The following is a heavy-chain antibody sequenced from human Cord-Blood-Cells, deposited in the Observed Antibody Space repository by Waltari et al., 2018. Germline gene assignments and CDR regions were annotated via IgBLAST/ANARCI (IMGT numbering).Heavy chain of an antibody. J-gene: IGHJ6*02. V-gene: IGHV3-30-3*01. CDR3: ARDWGSSSHYYYYYGMDV. Sequence: QVQLVESGGGVVQPGRSLRLSCAASGFTFSSYAMHWVRPAPGKGLEWVAVISYDGSNRYYADSVKGRFTISRDNSKNTLYLQMNSLRAEDTAVYYCARDWGSSSHYYYYYGMDVWGQGTTVTVSS. D-gene: IGHD6-6*01. CDR1: GFTFSSYA. CDR2: ISYDGSNR.